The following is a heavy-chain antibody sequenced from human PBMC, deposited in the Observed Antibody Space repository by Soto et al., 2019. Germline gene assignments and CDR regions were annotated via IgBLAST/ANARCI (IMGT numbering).Heavy chain of an antibody. CDR3: ARDTIGSGGGYIDY. J-gene: IGHJ4*02. Sequence: GGSLRLSCAASGFSFSDHALHWVRQAPGKGLEWVAVISYDGMNKRYADSVKGRFTISRDNSKNMLYLQVNSLRAEDTAVFYCARDTIGSGGGYIDYWGQGTLVTSPQ. CDR2: ISYDGMNK. D-gene: IGHD3-10*01. CDR1: GFSFSDHA. V-gene: IGHV3-30*04.